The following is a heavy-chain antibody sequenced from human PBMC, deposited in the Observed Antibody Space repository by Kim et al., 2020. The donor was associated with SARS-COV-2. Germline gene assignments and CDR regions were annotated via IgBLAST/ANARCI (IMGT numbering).Heavy chain of an antibody. CDR3: ARHHGGTDYPFWSGYFNGY. CDR1: GGSIRSSSHY. V-gene: IGHV4-39*01. Sequence: SETLSLTCTVSGGSIRSSSHYWGWIRQPPGQGLEWIGAVSYSGRTYYNQYLKSRITISVNTSKNQFSLTLNSVTAAYTAVYYCARHHGGTDYPFWSGYFNGYWGRGTLVFVAS. J-gene: IGHJ4*02. D-gene: IGHD3-3*01. CDR2: VSYSGRT.